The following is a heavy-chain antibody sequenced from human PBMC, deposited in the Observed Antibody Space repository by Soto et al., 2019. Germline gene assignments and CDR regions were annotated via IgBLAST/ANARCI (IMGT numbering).Heavy chain of an antibody. J-gene: IGHJ5*02. CDR3: ARDFVYDSSGYYPVLFAP. CDR2: ISAYNGNT. CDR1: GYTFTSYG. Sequence: ASGKVSCKASGYTFTSYGISWVRQAPGQGLEWMGWISAYNGNTNYAQKLQGRVTMTTDTSTSTAYMELRSLRSDDTAVYYCARDFVYDSSGYYPVLFAPWGQGTLVPVSS. D-gene: IGHD3-22*01. V-gene: IGHV1-18*01.